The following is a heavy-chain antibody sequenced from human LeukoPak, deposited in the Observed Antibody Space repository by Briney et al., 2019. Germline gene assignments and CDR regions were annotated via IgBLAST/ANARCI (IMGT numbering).Heavy chain of an antibody. D-gene: IGHD2-15*01. Sequence: PGGSLRLSCAASGFTFSSYAMSWVRPAPGKGLDRASGISGSGGSTYYADSVKGRFTISRDNSKNTLYLQMNSPRAEDTAVYYCAKSSGLGIVVVVAGPFDYWGQGTLVTVSS. CDR3: AKSSGLGIVVVVAGPFDY. V-gene: IGHV3-23*01. CDR1: GFTFSSYA. CDR2: ISGSGGST. J-gene: IGHJ4*02.